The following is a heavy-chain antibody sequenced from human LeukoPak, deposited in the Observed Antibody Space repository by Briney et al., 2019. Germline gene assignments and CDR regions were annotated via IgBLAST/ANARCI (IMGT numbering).Heavy chain of an antibody. J-gene: IGHJ4*02. CDR3: ARDDFYGGNSFDF. D-gene: IGHD4-23*01. CDR1: GFTFGDYA. Sequence: GGSLRLSCTAAGFTFGDYAMSWVRQAPGKGLEWVGFIRSKTYGGTTDYAASVKGRFTISRDDSESIAYLQMNSLKTEDTAVYYCARDDFYGGNSFDFWGPGTLVTVSS. CDR2: IRSKTYGGTT. V-gene: IGHV3-49*04.